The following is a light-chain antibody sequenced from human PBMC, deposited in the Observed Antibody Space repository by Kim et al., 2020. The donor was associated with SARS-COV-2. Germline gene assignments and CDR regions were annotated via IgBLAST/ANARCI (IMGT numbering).Light chain of an antibody. CDR1: SSDVGGYNF. V-gene: IGLV2-14*03. Sequence: QSALTQPASVSGSPGRSITISCTGTSSDVGGYNFVSWYQQHPGKAPKLMICDVSRRPSGVSNRFSGSKSDNTASLTISGLQAEDEADYYCSSYTSSSSFLVFGTGTKVTVL. CDR3: SSYTSSSSFLV. J-gene: IGLJ1*01. CDR2: DVS.